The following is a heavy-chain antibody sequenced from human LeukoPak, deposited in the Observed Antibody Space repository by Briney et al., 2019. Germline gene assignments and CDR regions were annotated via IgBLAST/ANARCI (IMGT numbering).Heavy chain of an antibody. CDR2: IYYSGST. J-gene: IGHJ6*02. D-gene: IGHD2-2*01. V-gene: IGHV4-59*01. CDR1: GGSISSYY. CDR3: ARGSTFYGMDV. Sequence: PSETLSLTCTVSGGSISSYYWSWIRQPPGKGLEWIGYIYYSGSTNYNPSIKSRVTISVDTSKNQFSLKLSSVTAADTAVYYCARGSTFYGMDVWGQGTTVTVSS.